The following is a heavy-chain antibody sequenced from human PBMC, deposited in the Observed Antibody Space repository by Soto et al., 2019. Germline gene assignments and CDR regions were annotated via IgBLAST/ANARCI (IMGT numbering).Heavy chain of an antibody. J-gene: IGHJ4*02. CDR2: MNSDGSTT. V-gene: IGHV3-74*01. Sequence: GGSLRLSCAASGFTFGNSWMHWVRQAPGKGLEWVSRMNSDGSTTNYADSVKGRFTVSRDNAKYTLYLQMNSLRAEGTAVYYCATAEVDYWGPGTLVTVSS. CDR3: ATAEVDY. CDR1: GFTFGNSW.